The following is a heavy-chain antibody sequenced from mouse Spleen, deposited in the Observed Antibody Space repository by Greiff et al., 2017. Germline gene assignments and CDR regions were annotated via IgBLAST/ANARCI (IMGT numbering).Heavy chain of an antibody. Sequence: EVQLVESGPDLVKPSQSLSLTCTVTGYSITSGYSWQWIRQFPGNKLEWMGYIHYSGSTNYNPSLKSRISITRDTSKNQFFLQLNSVTTEDTATYYCARYWDYFDYWGQGTTLTVSS. J-gene: IGHJ2*01. CDR3: ARYWDYFDY. V-gene: IGHV3-1*02. CDR2: IHYSGST. D-gene: IGHD4-1*01. CDR1: GYSITSGYS.